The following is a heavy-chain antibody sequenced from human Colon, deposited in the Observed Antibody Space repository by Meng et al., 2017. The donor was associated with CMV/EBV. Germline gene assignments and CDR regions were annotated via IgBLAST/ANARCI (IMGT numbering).Heavy chain of an antibody. D-gene: IGHD1-26*01. Sequence: GGSLRLSCAVSGFTVRRFGMHWVRHAPGKGLVWVSRINSDGSSTSYADSVKGRFTISRDNAKNTLYLQMNSLRAEDTAVYYCARVKPGIGIVGATSFDYWGQGTLVTVSS. CDR3: ARVKPGIGIVGATSFDY. J-gene: IGHJ4*02. V-gene: IGHV3-74*01. CDR2: INSDGSST. CDR1: GFTVRRFG.